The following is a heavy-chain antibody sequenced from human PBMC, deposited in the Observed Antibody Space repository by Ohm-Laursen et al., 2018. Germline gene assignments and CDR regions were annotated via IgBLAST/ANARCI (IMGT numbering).Heavy chain of an antibody. Sequence: TQTLTLTCTVSGFSLSNARMGVSWIRQPPGKALEWLAHIFSNDEKSYSTSLKSRLTISKDTSKSQVVLTMTNMDPVDTATYYCARILGEEPEYFQHWGQGTLVTVSS. CDR3: ARILGEEPEYFQH. V-gene: IGHV2-26*01. J-gene: IGHJ1*01. CDR1: GFSLSNARMG. D-gene: IGHD1-14*01. CDR2: IFSNDEK.